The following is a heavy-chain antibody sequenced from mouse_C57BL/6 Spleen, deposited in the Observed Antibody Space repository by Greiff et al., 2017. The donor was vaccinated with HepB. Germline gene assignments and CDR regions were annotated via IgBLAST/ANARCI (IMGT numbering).Heavy chain of an antibody. J-gene: IGHJ2*01. V-gene: IGHV1-64*01. Sequence: QVQLQQPGAELVKPGASVKLSCKASGYTFTNYWIHWVKQRPGQGLEWIGMIHTNSGSTNYNEKFKSRATLTVDKSSSTAYMQLSSLTSEDSAVYYFARSDDGHYPDNWGQGTTLTVSS. CDR3: ARSDDGHYPDN. CDR2: IHTNSGST. CDR1: GYTFTNYW. D-gene: IGHD2-3*01.